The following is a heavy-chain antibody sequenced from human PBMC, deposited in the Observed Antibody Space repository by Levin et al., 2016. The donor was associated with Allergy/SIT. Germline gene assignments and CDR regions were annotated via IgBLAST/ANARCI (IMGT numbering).Heavy chain of an antibody. CDR2: IIPIFGTA. J-gene: IGHJ6*02. D-gene: IGHD3-3*01. CDR3: ASQLRFLEWSRNYGMDV. Sequence: VRQMPGKGLEWMGGIIPIFGTANYAQKFQGRVTITADESTSTAYMELSSLRSEDTAVYYCASQLRFLEWSRNYGMDVWGQGTTVTVSS. V-gene: IGHV1-69*01.